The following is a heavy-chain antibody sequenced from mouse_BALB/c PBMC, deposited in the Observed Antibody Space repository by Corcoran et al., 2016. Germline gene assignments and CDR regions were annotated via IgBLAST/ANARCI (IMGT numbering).Heavy chain of an antibody. V-gene: IGHV14-3*02. D-gene: IGHD1-1*01. Sequence: EVQLQQSGAELVKPGASVKLSCTASGFNIKDTYMHWVKQRPEQGLEWIGRIDPANGNTKYDPKFQGKATITADTSSNTAYLQLSSLTSKDTAVYDCARPFITTEAYWGQGTLVTVSA. J-gene: IGHJ3*01. CDR3: ARPFITTEAY. CDR1: GFNIKDTY. CDR2: IDPANGNT.